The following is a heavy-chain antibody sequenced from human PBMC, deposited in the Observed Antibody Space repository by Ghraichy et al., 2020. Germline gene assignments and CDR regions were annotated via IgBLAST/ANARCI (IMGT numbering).Heavy chain of an antibody. V-gene: IGHV3-7*01. CDR2: IKQDGSEK. CDR1: GFTFSSYW. D-gene: IGHD5-24*01. Sequence: GESLNISCAASGFTFSSYWMSWVRQAPGKGLEWVANIKQDGSEKYYVDSVKGRFTISRDNAKNSLYLQMNSLRAEDTAVYYCARRRMMATTLGGYFDYWGQGTLVTVSS. J-gene: IGHJ4*02. CDR3: ARRRMMATTLGGYFDY.